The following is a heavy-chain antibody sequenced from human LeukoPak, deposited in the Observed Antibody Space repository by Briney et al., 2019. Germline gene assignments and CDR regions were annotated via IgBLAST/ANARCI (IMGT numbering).Heavy chain of an antibody. CDR2: IIPIFGTA. CDR1: GGTFSSYA. Sequence: GASVKVSCKASGGTFSSYAISWVRQAPGQGLEWMGGIIPIFGTANYAQKFQGRVTITADKSTSTAYMELSSLRSEVTAVYYCARVWLREGIVLSWTNPHFSNTQGYYYMDVWGKGTTVTVSS. D-gene: IGHD2-8*01. V-gene: IGHV1-69*06. CDR3: ARVWLREGIVLSWTNPHFSNTQGYYYMDV. J-gene: IGHJ6*03.